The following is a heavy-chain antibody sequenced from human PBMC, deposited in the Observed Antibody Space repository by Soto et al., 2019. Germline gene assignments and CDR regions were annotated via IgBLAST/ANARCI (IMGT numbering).Heavy chain of an antibody. Sequence: PSVTLSLTRTVGSGSITRCYWSWNRQPPGKGLEWIGYIYYSGSTNYNPSLKSRVTISVDTSKNQFSLKLSSVTAADTAVYYCARDSGIAGTAFDYWGQGTLVTVSS. CDR1: SGSITRCY. J-gene: IGHJ4*02. CDR3: ARDSGIAGTAFDY. CDR2: IYYSGST. V-gene: IGHV4-59*01. D-gene: IGHD1-7*01.